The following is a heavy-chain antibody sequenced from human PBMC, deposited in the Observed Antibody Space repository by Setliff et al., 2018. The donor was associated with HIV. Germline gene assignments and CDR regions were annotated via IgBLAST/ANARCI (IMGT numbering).Heavy chain of an antibody. Sequence: ASVKVSCKASGYTFTSYGISWVRQAPGQGLEWMGIINPSGGGTNFARKFQGRVTMTRDTSTSTVYMELNSLRSEDTAVYYCARVHDGTTTGAFDIWGQGTLVTVSS. D-gene: IGHD3-22*01. CDR3: ARVHDGTTTGAFDI. V-gene: IGHV1-46*01. CDR1: GYTFTSYG. J-gene: IGHJ3*02. CDR2: INPSGGGT.